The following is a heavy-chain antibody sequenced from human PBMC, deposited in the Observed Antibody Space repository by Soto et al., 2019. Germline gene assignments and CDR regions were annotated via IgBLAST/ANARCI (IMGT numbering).Heavy chain of an antibody. D-gene: IGHD2-21*01. J-gene: IGHJ5*02. CDR1: GAALNSGNYY. CDR3: ARLRIATNNYKWFDP. V-gene: IGHV4-31*03. CDR2: IYVTVAV. Sequence: QVRLQESGPGLVKPSETLSLTCSVSGAALNSGNYYWSLIRQVPVMGLEWIGHIYVTVAVDYNPSLRDRITITQDTSERQCSLNLRLVTAADTAVYYCARLRIATNNYKWFDPWGQGTLVTVSS.